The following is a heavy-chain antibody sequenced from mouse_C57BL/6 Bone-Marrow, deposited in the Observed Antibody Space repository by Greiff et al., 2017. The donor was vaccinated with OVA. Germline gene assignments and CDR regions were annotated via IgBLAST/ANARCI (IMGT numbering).Heavy chain of an antibody. J-gene: IGHJ2*01. CDR2: IYPGSGST. V-gene: IGHV1-55*01. CDR1: GYTFTSYW. Sequence: QVQLQQSGAELVKPGASVKMSCKASGYTFTSYWITWVKQRPGQGLEWIGDIYPGSGSTNYNEKFKSKATLTVDTSSSTAYMQLSSLTSEDSAVYYCARFPCFITTVAATDYWGQGTTLTVSS. D-gene: IGHD1-1*01. CDR3: ARFPCFITTVAATDY.